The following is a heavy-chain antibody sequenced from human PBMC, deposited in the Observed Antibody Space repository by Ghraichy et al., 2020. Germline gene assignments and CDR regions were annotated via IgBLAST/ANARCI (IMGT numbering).Heavy chain of an antibody. CDR1: GGSISRSSYY. Sequence: QTLSLTCTVSGGSISRSSYYWGWIRQPPGKGLEWIGSIYYSGSTYYNPSLKSRVTISVDTSKNQFSLKLSSVTAADTAVYYCAVIVGAAREIDYWGQGTLVTVSS. D-gene: IGHD1-26*01. J-gene: IGHJ4*02. CDR3: AVIVGAAREIDY. V-gene: IGHV4-39*01. CDR2: IYYSGST.